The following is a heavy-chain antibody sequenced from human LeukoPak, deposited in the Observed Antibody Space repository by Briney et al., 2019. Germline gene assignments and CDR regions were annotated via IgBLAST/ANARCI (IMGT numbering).Heavy chain of an antibody. D-gene: IGHD3-22*01. V-gene: IGHV3-43D*03. Sequence: GGSLRLSCAASGFIFDEHAMHWVRQAPGKGLEWVSLISWDGGSTYYGDSVKGRFTTSRDNSKNSLYLQMNSLRAEDTAVYYCAKDRPPNTYDSSGYYLFSYWGQGTLVTVSS. J-gene: IGHJ4*02. CDR3: AKDRPPNTYDSSGYYLFSY. CDR1: GFIFDEHA. CDR2: ISWDGGST.